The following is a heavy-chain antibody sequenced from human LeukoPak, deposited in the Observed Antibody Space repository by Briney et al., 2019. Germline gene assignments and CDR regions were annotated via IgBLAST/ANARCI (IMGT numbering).Heavy chain of an antibody. CDR1: GFTFSSYG. V-gene: IGHV3-33*01. Sequence: GRSLRLSCAASGFTFSSYGMHWVRQAPGKGLEWVAVIWYDGSNKYYADSVKGRFTISRDNSKNTLYLQMNSLRAEDTAVYYCAREGYYSRYYFDYWGQGTLVTVSS. D-gene: IGHD6-13*01. J-gene: IGHJ4*02. CDR2: IWYDGSNK. CDR3: AREGYYSRYYFDY.